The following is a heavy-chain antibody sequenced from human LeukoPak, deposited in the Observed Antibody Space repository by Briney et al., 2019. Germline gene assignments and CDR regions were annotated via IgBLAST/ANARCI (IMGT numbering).Heavy chain of an antibody. J-gene: IGHJ3*01. D-gene: IGHD5-12*01. CDR2: VYYSGTI. V-gene: IGHV4-59*08. Sequence: SETLSLTCTVSDGSINNYYWNWIRQPPGKGLEWIGYVYYSGTINYNPSLKSRVTISVDTSKTHFSLKLNSVTAADTAVCYCARRRKVAATGDAFDVWGQGTVVTVSS. CDR1: DGSINNYY. CDR3: ARRRKVAATGDAFDV.